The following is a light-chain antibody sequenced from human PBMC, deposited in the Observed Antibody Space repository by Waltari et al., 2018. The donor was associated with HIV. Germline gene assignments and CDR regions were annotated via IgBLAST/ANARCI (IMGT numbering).Light chain of an antibody. CDR2: NNN. Sequence: QSVLTQPPSASGTPGQRVTISCSGSSSNIGTNIVSWYQHLPPTAPKLLIYNNNPPPAVVPDRFSGSKSGTSASRAISGLQSEDEADYYCATWDVSLNGYVLFGGGTKVTVL. V-gene: IGLV1-44*01. CDR3: ATWDVSLNGYVL. CDR1: SSNIGTNI. J-gene: IGLJ2*01.